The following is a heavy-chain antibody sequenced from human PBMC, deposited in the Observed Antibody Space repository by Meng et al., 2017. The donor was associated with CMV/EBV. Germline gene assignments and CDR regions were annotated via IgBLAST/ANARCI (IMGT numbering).Heavy chain of an antibody. V-gene: IGHV3-30*02. CDR1: GFTFSSYS. CDR2: IRHDGGNE. J-gene: IGHJ6*02. Sequence: GGSLRLSCAASGFTFSSYSMNWVRQAPGKGLEWVTFIRHDGGNEYYVDSVKGRFTISRDNSKNTLYLQMNSLRAEDTALYYCAKEIKFRSATPYGMDVWGQGTTVTVSS. CDR3: AKEIKFRSATPYGMDV.